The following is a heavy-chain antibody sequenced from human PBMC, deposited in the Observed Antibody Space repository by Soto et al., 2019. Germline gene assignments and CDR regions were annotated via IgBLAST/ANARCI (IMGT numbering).Heavy chain of an antibody. D-gene: IGHD3-10*01. Sequence: SETLSLTCTVSGGSMSSYYWSWIRQPPGKGLEWIGYIYYSGSTIYNPSLKSRVTISVDTSKNQFSLKLSSVTAADTAVYYCARYGSGSSVWFDPSGQRTLVTSPQ. CDR1: GGSMSSYY. J-gene: IGHJ5*02. CDR3: ARYGSGSSVWFDP. V-gene: IGHV4-59*01. CDR2: IYYSGST.